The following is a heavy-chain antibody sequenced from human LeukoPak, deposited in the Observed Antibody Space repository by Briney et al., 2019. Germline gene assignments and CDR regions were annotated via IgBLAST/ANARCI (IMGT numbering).Heavy chain of an antibody. CDR3: ASDPPYTSSSAW. CDR2: ILVGSGNT. V-gene: IGHV1-58*01. CDR1: GFTFTSTA. J-gene: IGHJ4*02. Sequence: ASVKVSCKASGFTFTSTAVQWVRQARGQRLKWIGWILVGSGNTNYAQMFQERVTLTWDVSTSTAYMVLSSLRSEDTAIYYCASDPPYTSSSAWWGQGTLVTVSS. D-gene: IGHD2-2*01.